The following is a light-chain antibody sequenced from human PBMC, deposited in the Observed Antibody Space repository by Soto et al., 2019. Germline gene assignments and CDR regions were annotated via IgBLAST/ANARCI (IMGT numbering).Light chain of an antibody. V-gene: IGKV1-5*03. Sequence: DVQMNQSPSTLSASVGDRVTITCRASQNINSDLAWYPQKPGKAPQLLIYRASSLESGVPSRFIGSGSGTEFTLTITSLQPDDFATYYCQQHNNYWTFGHGTRVDIK. CDR2: RAS. J-gene: IGKJ1*01. CDR1: QNINSD. CDR3: QQHNNYWT.